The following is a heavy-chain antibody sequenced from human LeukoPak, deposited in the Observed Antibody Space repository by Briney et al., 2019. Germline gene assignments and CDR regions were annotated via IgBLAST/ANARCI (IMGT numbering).Heavy chain of an antibody. J-gene: IGHJ4*02. CDR3: AKVAQTTIGYYFDY. CDR1: GFTFSSYW. V-gene: IGHV3-7*01. Sequence: PGGSLRLSCAASGFTFSSYWMSWVRQAPGKGLEWVANIKQDGSEKYYVDSVKGRFTISRDNAKNSLYLQMNSLRAEDTAVYYCAKVAQTTIGYYFDYWGQGTLVTVSS. CDR2: IKQDGSEK. D-gene: IGHD1-14*01.